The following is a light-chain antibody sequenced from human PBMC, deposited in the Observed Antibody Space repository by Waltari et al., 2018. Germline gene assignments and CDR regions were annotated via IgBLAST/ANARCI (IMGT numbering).Light chain of an antibody. CDR1: RTVLYDSNNKNY. V-gene: IGKV4-1*01. CDR3: HQYYNTPYS. Sequence: DIVMTQSPDSLAVSLGERATINCHSSRTVLYDSNNKNYLAWYQQKPGQPPNLLIYWASTRKSGVPDRFSGSGSGTDFTLTISTLQAEDVAVYYCHQYYNTPYSYGQGTKLEIK. J-gene: IGKJ2*03. CDR2: WAS.